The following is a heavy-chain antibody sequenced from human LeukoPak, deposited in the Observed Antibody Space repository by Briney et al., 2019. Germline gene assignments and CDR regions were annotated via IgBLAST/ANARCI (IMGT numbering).Heavy chain of an antibody. CDR3: AKPVSGGLAVTADWFHP. D-gene: IGHD6-19*01. V-gene: IGHV3-23*01. CDR1: GFTVSSHF. Sequence: GGSLRLSCAASGFTVSSHFMSWVRQAPGKGLEWVSTINANSGTTSYAASVRGRFTISRDNSKNTLYLQVNTLRADDTATYYCAKPVSGGLAVTADWFHPWGQGTLVVVSS. J-gene: IGHJ5*01. CDR2: INANSGTT.